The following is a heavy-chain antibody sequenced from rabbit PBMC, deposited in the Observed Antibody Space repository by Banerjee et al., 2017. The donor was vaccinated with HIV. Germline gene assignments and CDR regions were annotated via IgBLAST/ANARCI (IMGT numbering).Heavy chain of an antibody. CDR1: GIDFTSYYY. D-gene: IGHD1-1*01. CDR2: IYAGSDATT. J-gene: IGHJ4*01. V-gene: IGHV1S45*01. CDR3: ARNGDYTFNL. Sequence: QQQLEASGGGLVKPGGTLALTCKASGIDFTSYYYICWVRQAPGKGLEWIACIYAGSDATTYYASWAKGRFTISKTSSTTVTLQMTSLTAADTATYFCARNGDYTFNLWGQGTLVTVS.